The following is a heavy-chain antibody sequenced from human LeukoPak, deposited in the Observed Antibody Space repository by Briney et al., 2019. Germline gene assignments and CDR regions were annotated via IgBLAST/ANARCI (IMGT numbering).Heavy chain of an antibody. J-gene: IGHJ4*02. D-gene: IGHD3-22*01. CDR3: ASSSGIVVVPFDY. V-gene: IGHV4-28*01. CDR1: GYSISSSSW. Sequence: SETLSLTCAVSGYSISSSSWWGWIRQPPGKGLEWIAYIYHSGITYYNPSLQSRVTISVDTSKNQFSLKLSSVTAADTAVYYCASSSGIVVVPFDYWGQGTLVTVSS. CDR2: IYHSGIT.